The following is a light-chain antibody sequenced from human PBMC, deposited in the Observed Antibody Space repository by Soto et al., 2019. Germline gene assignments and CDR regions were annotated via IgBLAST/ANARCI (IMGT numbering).Light chain of an antibody. Sequence: QSVLTQPPSVSAAPGQKVTISCSGSSSDIGRHHVSWYQQLPGTAPKLLIYENNKRPSGIPDRFSGSKSGTSATLGITGLQTGDEADYYCGTWDISLNRVFGTGTKVTV. CDR3: GTWDISLNRV. CDR1: SSDIGRHH. V-gene: IGLV1-51*02. CDR2: ENN. J-gene: IGLJ1*01.